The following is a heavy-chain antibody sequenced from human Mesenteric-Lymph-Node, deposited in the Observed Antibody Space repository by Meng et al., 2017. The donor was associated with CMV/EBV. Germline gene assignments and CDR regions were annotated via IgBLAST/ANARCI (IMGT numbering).Heavy chain of an antibody. CDR2: MNPNSGNT. CDR3: ARDPEWELLRPHHFAY. V-gene: IGHV1-8*02. Sequence: ASVKVSCKASGYTFTSYDINWVRQATGQGLEWMGWMNPNSGNTGYAQKFQGRVTMTRDTSTNTANMELRSLRSDDTAVYYCARDPEWELLRPHHFAYWGQGTLVTVSS. CDR1: GYTFTSYD. J-gene: IGHJ4*02. D-gene: IGHD1-26*01.